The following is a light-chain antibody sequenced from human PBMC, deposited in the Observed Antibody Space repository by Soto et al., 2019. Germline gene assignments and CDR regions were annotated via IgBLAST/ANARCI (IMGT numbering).Light chain of an antibody. Sequence: QSALTQPRSVSGSPGQSVTISRTGTSSDVGGYEYVSWYQQHPGKAPELMLYDVSKRPSGVPDRFSGSKSGNSASLTISGLQAEDEADYYCCAYAGSYTLILGGGTKVTVL. J-gene: IGLJ2*01. CDR2: DVS. CDR1: SSDVGGYEY. CDR3: CAYAGSYTLI. V-gene: IGLV2-11*01.